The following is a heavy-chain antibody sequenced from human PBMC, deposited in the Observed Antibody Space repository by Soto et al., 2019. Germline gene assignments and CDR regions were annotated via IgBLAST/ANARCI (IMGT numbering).Heavy chain of an antibody. CDR1: GGSISSYY. J-gene: IGHJ5*02. CDR3: ARGRSWFDP. Sequence: SETLSLTCTVSGGSISSYYWSWIRQPPGKGLEWIGYIYYSGSTNYNPSLKSRVTISVDTSKNQFSLKLRSVTASDTDIYYCARGRSWFDPWGQGTLVTVSS. V-gene: IGHV4-59*01. CDR2: IYYSGST.